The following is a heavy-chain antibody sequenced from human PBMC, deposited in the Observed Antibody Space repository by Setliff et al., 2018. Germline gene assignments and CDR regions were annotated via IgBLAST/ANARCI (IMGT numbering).Heavy chain of an antibody. Sequence: ASVKVSCKASGYTFRSYAMNWVRQAPGQGLEWMGWINTNTGNPTYAQGFKGRFVFSLDTSVSTTYLQISSLKAEDTAVYYGARGGEGSTFFPLDAFDIWGQGTMVTVSS. V-gene: IGHV7-4-1*02. CDR3: ARGGEGSTFFPLDAFDI. CDR2: INTNTGNP. D-gene: IGHD3-10*01. J-gene: IGHJ3*02. CDR1: GYTFRSYA.